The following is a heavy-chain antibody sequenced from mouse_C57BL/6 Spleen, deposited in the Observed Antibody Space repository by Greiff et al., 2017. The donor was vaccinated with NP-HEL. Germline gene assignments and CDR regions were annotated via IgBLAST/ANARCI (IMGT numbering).Heavy chain of an antibody. V-gene: IGHV1-82*01. D-gene: IGHD2-13*01. CDR3: ARGKDDDFYYAMDY. J-gene: IGHJ4*01. CDR2: IYPGDGDT. Sequence: VKLQESGPELVKPGASVKISCKASGYAFSSSWMNWVKQRPGKGLEWIGRIYPGDGDTNYNGKFKGKATLTADKSSSTAYMQLSSLTSEDSAVYLCARGKDDDFYYAMDYWGQGTSVTVSS. CDR1: GYAFSSSW.